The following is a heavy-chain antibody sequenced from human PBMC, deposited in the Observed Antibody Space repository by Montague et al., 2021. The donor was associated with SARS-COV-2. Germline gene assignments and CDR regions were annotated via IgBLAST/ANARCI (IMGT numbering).Heavy chain of an antibody. J-gene: IGHJ4*02. CDR1: GFTFSNYN. CDR2: ISSSSSYI. CDR3: ARDARYDFWSGYYFDY. D-gene: IGHD3-3*01. Sequence: SLRLSCAASGFTFSNYNMNWVRQAPGKGLEWVSSISSSSSYIYYADSVNGRFTISRDNAKNSLYLQMNSLRAEDTAVYYCARDARYDFWSGYYFDYWGQGTLVTVSS. V-gene: IGHV3-21*01.